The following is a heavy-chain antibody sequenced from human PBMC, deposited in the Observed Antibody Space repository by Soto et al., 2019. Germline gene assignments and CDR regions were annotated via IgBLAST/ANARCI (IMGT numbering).Heavy chain of an antibody. D-gene: IGHD2-15*01. Sequence: GGSLRLSCAASGFTFNTFWMSWVRQSPGKGLEWVANIKHDGSETYYVDSVKGRFTISRDNAKNSLFLQMNTLRTEDTAVYYCARDFATHCSGSTYYCSSDRLDYWGQGTLVTVSS. J-gene: IGHJ4*02. CDR2: IKHDGSET. V-gene: IGHV3-7*03. CDR1: GFTFNTFW. CDR3: ARDFATHCSGSTYYCSSDRLDY.